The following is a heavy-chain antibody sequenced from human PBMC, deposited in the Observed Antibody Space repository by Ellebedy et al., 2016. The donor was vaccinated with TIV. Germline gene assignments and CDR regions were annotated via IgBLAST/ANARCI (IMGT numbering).Heavy chain of an antibody. J-gene: IGHJ4*02. CDR3: ARSWGLTGYCFDY. CDR1: GFTFSSYE. CDR2: ISSIGSTI. Sequence: PGGSLRLSCAASGFTFSSYEMNWVRQAPGKGLEWVSYISSIGSTIYYADSVKGRFTISRDNAKNSLYLQMNSLRAEDTAVYYCARSWGLTGYCFDYWGQGTLVTVSS. D-gene: IGHD3-9*01. V-gene: IGHV3-48*03.